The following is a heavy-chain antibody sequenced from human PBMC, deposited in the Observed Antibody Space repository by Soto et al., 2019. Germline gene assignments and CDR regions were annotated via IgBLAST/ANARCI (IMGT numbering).Heavy chain of an antibody. CDR3: ARKDKSGYFNWFDP. CDR1: GYRFTSYW. CDR2: IFPSDSDT. J-gene: IGHJ5*02. V-gene: IGHV5-51*01. D-gene: IGHD3-22*01. Sequence: PGESLKISCRTSGYRFTSYWIAWVRQVPGKGLEWMGIIFPSDSDTRYSPSFQGQVTISADRSTSTVFLQWASLKASDTAAYFCARKDKSGYFNWFDPWGQGTLVTVSS.